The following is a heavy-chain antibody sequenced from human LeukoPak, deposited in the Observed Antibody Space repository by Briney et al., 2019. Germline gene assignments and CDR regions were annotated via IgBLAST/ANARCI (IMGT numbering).Heavy chain of an antibody. CDR2: ISASGAVP. CDR1: GFRFDSFY. V-gene: IGHV3-11*04. CDR3: ARSLIVASEDY. D-gene: IGHD3-22*01. J-gene: IGHJ4*02. Sequence: PGGSLRLSCAASGFRFDSFYMGWIRQVPGKGLDYIAFISASGAVPYYAESVKGRFTISRDNAKNSVSLQMNSLSADDTAVYYCARSLIVASEDYWDQGTLVTVSS.